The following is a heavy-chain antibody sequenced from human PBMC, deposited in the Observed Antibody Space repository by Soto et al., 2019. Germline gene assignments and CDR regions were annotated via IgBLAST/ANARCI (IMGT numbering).Heavy chain of an antibody. V-gene: IGHV1-2*04. Sequence: GLEWMGWINPNSGGTNYAQKLQGWVTMTRDTSISTAYMELSRLRSDDTAVYYCARGGYYDILTGYLLLDYWGQGTLVTVSS. CDR3: ARGGYYDILTGYLLLDY. D-gene: IGHD3-9*01. CDR2: INPNSGGT. J-gene: IGHJ4*02.